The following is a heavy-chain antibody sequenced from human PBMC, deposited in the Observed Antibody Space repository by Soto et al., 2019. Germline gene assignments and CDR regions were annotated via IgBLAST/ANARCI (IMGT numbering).Heavy chain of an antibody. CDR2: IYPGDSDT. Sequence: GESLKISCKGSGYSFTSYWIGWVRQMPGKGLEWMGIIYPGDSDTRYSPSFQGQVTVSSGKTYPSLKSRVAISLDTSKSQFSLKLTSVTATDTAVYYCVRQGFGALHGLVDVWGQGTTVTVSS. V-gene: IGHV5-51*01. D-gene: IGHD3-10*02. CDR1: GYSFTSYW. CDR3: KLTSVTATDTAVYYCVRQGFGALHGLVDV. J-gene: IGHJ6*02.